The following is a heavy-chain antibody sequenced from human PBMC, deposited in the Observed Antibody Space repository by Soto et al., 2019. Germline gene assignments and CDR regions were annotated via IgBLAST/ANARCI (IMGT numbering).Heavy chain of an antibody. CDR2: ISSYNANT. V-gene: IGHV1-18*01. CDR1: GYTFTSYD. D-gene: IGHD6-25*01. J-gene: IGHJ3*02. CDR3: ARTPAYSSGLDAFDI. Sequence: QVQLVQSGAEVKKPGASVKVSCKASGYTFTSYDISWVRQAPGQGLEWMGWISSYNANTNYAQKLQGRVTMTTDTSTSTTYMELGSVRSDDTAVYYCARTPAYSSGLDAFDIWGQGTMVTVSS.